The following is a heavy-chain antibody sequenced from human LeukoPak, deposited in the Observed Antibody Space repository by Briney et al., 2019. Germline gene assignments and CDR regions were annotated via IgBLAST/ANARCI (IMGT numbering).Heavy chain of an antibody. CDR2: ISPYNDNT. CDR3: TRTVLDCKNGICYDY. V-gene: IGHV1-18*01. J-gene: IGHJ4*02. CDR1: GYTFTSYG. Sequence: ASVKVSCKASGYTFTSYGISWVRQAPGQGLEWMGWISPYNDNTYYAQKLQGRVTVTTDTSTSTAYMELRSLRSDDTAVYYCTRTVLDCKNGICYDYWGQGTLVTVSS. D-gene: IGHD2-8*01.